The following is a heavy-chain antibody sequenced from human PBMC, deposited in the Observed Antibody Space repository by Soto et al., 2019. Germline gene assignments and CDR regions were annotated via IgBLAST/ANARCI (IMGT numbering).Heavy chain of an antibody. CDR1: GFTFSSYA. CDR2: ISGSGGST. Sequence: GGSLRLSCAASGFTFSSYAMSWVRQAPGKGLEWVSAISGSGGSTYYADSVKGRFTISRDNSKNTLYLQMNSLRAEDTAVYYCAKISAPNCSGGSCYFDYWGQGTLVTVSS. V-gene: IGHV3-23*01. CDR3: AKISAPNCSGGSCYFDY. D-gene: IGHD2-15*01. J-gene: IGHJ4*02.